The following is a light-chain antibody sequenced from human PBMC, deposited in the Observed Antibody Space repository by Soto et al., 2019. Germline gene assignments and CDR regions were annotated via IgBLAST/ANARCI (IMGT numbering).Light chain of an antibody. Sequence: DIQMTQSPSSLSASVGHRVTITCQASQDISNYLNWYQQKPGKAPKLLIYDASNLETGVPSRFSGSGSGTDFTFTISSLQPEDIATYYCQQYDNLPAIFTFGPGTKVDIK. V-gene: IGKV1-33*01. CDR2: DAS. J-gene: IGKJ3*01. CDR3: QQYDNLPAIFT. CDR1: QDISNY.